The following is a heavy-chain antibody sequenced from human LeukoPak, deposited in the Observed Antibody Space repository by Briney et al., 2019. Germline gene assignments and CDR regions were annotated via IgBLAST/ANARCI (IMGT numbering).Heavy chain of an antibody. CDR2: IYYGGTT. CDR3: ARTTYYDFRSGYYILAS. D-gene: IGHD3-3*01. CDR1: DGSISSHY. J-gene: IGHJ4*02. Sequence: PSETLSLTCSVSDGSISSHYWTWIRQSPGKGLEWIGYIYYGGTTNYNSSLKSRVTMSIDTTENQVSLRLRSVTAADAAVYYCARTTYYDFRSGYYILASWGQGALVTVSS. V-gene: IGHV4-59*11.